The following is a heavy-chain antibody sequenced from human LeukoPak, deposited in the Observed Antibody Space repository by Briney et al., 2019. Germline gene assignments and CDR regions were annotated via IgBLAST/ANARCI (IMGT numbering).Heavy chain of an antibody. D-gene: IGHD3-9*01. CDR3: AKRRRYDILTGYDY. Sequence: PGGSLRLSCAASGFTFSSYAMSWVRQAPGKGLEWVSAISGSGGSTYYADSVKGRFTISRDNSKNTLYLQMNSLRAEDTAVYYCAKRRRYDILTGYDYWAREPWSPSPQ. J-gene: IGHJ4*02. CDR2: ISGSGGST. V-gene: IGHV3-23*01. CDR1: GFTFSSYA.